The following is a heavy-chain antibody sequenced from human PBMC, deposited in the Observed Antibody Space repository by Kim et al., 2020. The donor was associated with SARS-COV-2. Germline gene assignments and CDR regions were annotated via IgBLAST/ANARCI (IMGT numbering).Heavy chain of an antibody. Sequence: SETLSLTCSMSGVSFSPYYWNWIRQTPDKGLQWVGFVLHGGSLQYNQSLTGRVTISPLAARKEFSLKLRDVNAADTGVYYCARGGNVSRTDIPRYFDVWG. CDR2: VLHGGSL. CDR1: GVSFSPYY. V-gene: IGHV4-34*12. CDR3: ARGGNVSRTDIPRYFDV. D-gene: IGHD3-16*02. J-gene: IGHJ3*01.